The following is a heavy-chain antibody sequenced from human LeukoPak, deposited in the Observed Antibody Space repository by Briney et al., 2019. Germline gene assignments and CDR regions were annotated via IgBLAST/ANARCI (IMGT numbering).Heavy chain of an antibody. Sequence: GGSLRLSCAASGFTFDDYAMHWVRQAPGKGLEWVSLISGDGGSTYYADSVKGRFTISRDNSKNSLYLQMNSLRTEDTALYYCAKDMPPPFRYYDSSGYPDYWGQGTLDTVSS. D-gene: IGHD3-22*01. CDR2: ISGDGGST. CDR3: AKDMPPPFRYYDSSGYPDY. CDR1: GFTFDDYA. V-gene: IGHV3-43*02. J-gene: IGHJ4*02.